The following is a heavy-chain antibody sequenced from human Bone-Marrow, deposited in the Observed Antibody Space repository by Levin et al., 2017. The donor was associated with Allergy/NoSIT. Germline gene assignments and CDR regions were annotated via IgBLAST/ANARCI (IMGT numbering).Heavy chain of an antibody. D-gene: IGHD5-12*01. Sequence: SETLSLTCTVSGGSISGGGYYWSWIRQHPVKGLEWIGYIYYSGNTYYNPSLKSRVIISVVTSKNQLSLKLTSVTVADTAVYYCARFNGYDFDYWGQGTLVTVSS. CDR3: ARFNGYDFDY. J-gene: IGHJ4*02. CDR2: IYYSGNT. V-gene: IGHV4-31*03. CDR1: GGSISGGGYY.